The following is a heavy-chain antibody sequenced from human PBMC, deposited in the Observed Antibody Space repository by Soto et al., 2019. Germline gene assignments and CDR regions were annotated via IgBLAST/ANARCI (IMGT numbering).Heavy chain of an antibody. CDR1: GGTFSSYA. V-gene: IGHV1-69*13. J-gene: IGHJ6*02. CDR3: ARALEYCSGGSCYRPQDYYYGMDV. Sequence: SVKVSCKASGGTFSSYAISWVRQAPGQRLEWMGGIIPIFGTANYAQKFQGRVTITADESTSTAYMELSSLRSEDTAVYYCARALEYCSGGSCYRPQDYYYGMDVWGQGTTVTVSS. D-gene: IGHD2-15*01. CDR2: IIPIFGTA.